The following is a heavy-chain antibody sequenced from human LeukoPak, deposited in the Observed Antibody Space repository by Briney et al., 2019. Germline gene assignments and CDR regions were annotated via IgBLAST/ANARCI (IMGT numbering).Heavy chain of an antibody. CDR2: LSCNNSYI. CDR3: ASGAYPYDFWSGYREYYYMDV. J-gene: IGHJ6*03. D-gene: IGHD3-3*01. V-gene: IGHV3-21*01. CDR1: GFTFSSYS. Sequence: PGGSLRLSCAASGFTFSSYSMNWVRQAPGKGLEWVSSLSCNNSYIYYADSAKGRFTISRDNAKNSLYLQMNSLRAEDTAVYYCASGAYPYDFWSGYREYYYMDVWGKGTTVTVSS.